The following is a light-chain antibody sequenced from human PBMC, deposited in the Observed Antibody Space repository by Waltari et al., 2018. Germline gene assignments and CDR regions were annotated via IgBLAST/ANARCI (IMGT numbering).Light chain of an antibody. V-gene: IGKV3-11*01. CDR1: QSVSSY. Sequence: EIVLTQSPATLSLSPGERATLSCRASQSVSSYLAWYQQKPGQAHRLLIYDASNRATGIPARFSGSGSGTDFTLTISSLEPEDFAVYYCQQRSNGITFGQGTRLEIK. J-gene: IGKJ5*01. CDR2: DAS. CDR3: QQRSNGIT.